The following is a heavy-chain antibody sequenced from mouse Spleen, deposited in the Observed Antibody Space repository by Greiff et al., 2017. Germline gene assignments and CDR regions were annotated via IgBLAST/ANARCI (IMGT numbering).Heavy chain of an antibody. D-gene: IGHD1-1*01. CDR1: GYTFTSYW. V-gene: IGHV1-72*01. CDR3: ARGGLRGFDY. CDR2: IYPNSGGT. J-gene: IGHJ2*01. Sequence: QVQLQQPGAELVKPGASVKLSCKASGYTFTSYWMHWVKQRPGRGLEWIGRIYPNSGGTKYNEKFKSKATLTVDKPSSTAYMQLSSLASEDSAVYYCARGGLRGFDYWGQGTTLTVSS.